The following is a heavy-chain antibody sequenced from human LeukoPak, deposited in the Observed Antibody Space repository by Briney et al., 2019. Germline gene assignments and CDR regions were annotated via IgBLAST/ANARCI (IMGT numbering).Heavy chain of an antibody. Sequence: GGSLRLSCAATGVTLNTDWMHWVRQAPGKGLVWVSGVNPGGSTTNYADSVKGRFTISRDNAKKTLYLQMNSLRAEDTALYYCTSALNIKTHYWGQGTLVTVSS. CDR2: VNPGGSTT. CDR1: GVTLNTDW. D-gene: IGHD4-23*01. J-gene: IGHJ4*02. CDR3: TSALNIKTHY. V-gene: IGHV3-74*01.